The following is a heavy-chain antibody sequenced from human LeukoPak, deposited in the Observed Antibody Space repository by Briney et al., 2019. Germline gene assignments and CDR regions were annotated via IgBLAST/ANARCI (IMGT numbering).Heavy chain of an antibody. CDR2: ISSRGDST. V-gene: IGHV3-23*01. D-gene: IGHD6-19*01. CDR3: VKGPRPDITVAHTVEN. CDR1: TFTFSIYG. J-gene: IGHJ4*02. Sequence: PGGSLRLSCAASTFTFSIYGMSWVRQAPGKGLEWVSTISSRGDSTYVADSVKGRFTISRDNSKNSLYLQMNTVRAEDTAVYYCVKGPRPDITVAHTVENWGQGTLVTVSS.